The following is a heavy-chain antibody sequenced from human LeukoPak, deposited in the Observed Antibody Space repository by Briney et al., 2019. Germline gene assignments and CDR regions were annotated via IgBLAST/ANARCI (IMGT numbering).Heavy chain of an antibody. CDR1: GGSISSGGYY. Sequence: SETLSLTCTVSGGSISSGGYYWSWIRQHPGKGLEWIGYIYYSGSTYYNPSLKSRVTISVDTSKNQFSLKLSSVTAADTAVYYCARARTLYSNYDYWGQGILVTVSS. CDR3: ARARTLYSNYDY. D-gene: IGHD4-11*01. J-gene: IGHJ4*02. V-gene: IGHV4-31*03. CDR2: IYYSGST.